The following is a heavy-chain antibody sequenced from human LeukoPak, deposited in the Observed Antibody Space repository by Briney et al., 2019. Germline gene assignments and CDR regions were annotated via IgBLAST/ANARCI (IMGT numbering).Heavy chain of an antibody. J-gene: IGHJ4*02. V-gene: IGHV1-69*06. D-gene: IGHD4-17*01. CDR1: GGTFSSYA. CDR2: IIPIFGTA. Sequence: ASVKVSCKASGGTFSSYAISWVRQAPGQGLEWMGGIIPIFGTANYAQKFQGRVTITADKSTSTAYMELSRLRSEDTAVYYCARAVQVTTGGLFDYWGRGTLVTVSS. CDR3: ARAVQVTTGGLFDY.